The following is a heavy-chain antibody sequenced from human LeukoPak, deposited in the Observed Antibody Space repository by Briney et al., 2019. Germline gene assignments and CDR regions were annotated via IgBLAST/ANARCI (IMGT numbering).Heavy chain of an antibody. J-gene: IGHJ6*02. D-gene: IGHD6-13*01. V-gene: IGHV3-33*01. CDR2: IWYDGSNK. CDR1: GFTFSSYG. CDR3: ARASSSWYGYYYGMDV. Sequence: GGSLRPSCAASGFTFSSYGMHWVRQAPGKGLEWVAVIWYDGSNKYYADSVKGRFTISRDNSKNTLYLQMNSLRAEDTAVYYCARASSSWYGYYYGMDVWGQGTTVTVSS.